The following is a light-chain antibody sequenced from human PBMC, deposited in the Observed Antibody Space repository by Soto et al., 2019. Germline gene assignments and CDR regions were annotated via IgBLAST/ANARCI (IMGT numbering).Light chain of an antibody. CDR1: SSDVGGYNY. Sequence: QSVLTQPDSVSGSPGQSITISCTGTSSDVGGYNYVSWYQQHPGKAPQLMIYDVSNRPSGVSNRFSGSKSGNTASLTISGLQAEDEADYYCSSYTSSSTSYVFGTGTKLTVL. J-gene: IGLJ1*01. CDR3: SSYTSSSTSYV. CDR2: DVS. V-gene: IGLV2-14*01.